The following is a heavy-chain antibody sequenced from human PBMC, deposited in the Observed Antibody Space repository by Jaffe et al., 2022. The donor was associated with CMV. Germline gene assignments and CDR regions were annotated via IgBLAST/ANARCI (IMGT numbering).Heavy chain of an antibody. V-gene: IGHV1-69*09. CDR2: IIPILGIA. CDR3: ARDGDYVWGSHPDY. Sequence: QVQLVQSGAEVKKPGSSVKVSCKASGGTFSSYAISWVRQAPGQGLEWMGRIIPILGIANYAQKFQGRVTITADKSTSTAYMELSSLRSEDTAVYYCARDGDYVWGSHPDYWGQGTLVTVSS. D-gene: IGHD3-16*01. CDR1: GGTFSSYA. J-gene: IGHJ4*02.